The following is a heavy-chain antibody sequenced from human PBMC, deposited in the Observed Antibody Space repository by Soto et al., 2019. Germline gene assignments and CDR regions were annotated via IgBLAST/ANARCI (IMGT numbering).Heavy chain of an antibody. CDR2: ISYDGGNK. J-gene: IGHJ4*02. Sequence: PGGSLRLSCAASGFTFTNYYIHWVRQAPGKGLEWVAVISYDGGNKYYAESVKGRFTISRDNPKNTLYLQMNSLRAEDTAVYYWAKDVLVLKGGSRMVVPGLVGDYGGRGTLVTVSS. D-gene: IGHD2-15*01. CDR1: GFTFTNYY. CDR3: AKDVLVLKGGSRMVVPGLVGDY. V-gene: IGHV3-30*18.